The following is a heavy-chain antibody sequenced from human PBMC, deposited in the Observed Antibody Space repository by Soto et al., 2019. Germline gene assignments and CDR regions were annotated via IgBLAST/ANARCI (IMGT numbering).Heavy chain of an antibody. CDR3: ARVGDDYSNYGDY. CDR2: IYYSGST. Sequence: SETLSLTCTVSGGSISSGGYYWSWIRQHPGKGLEWIGYIYYSGSTYYNPSLKSRVTISVDTSKNQFSLKLSSVTAADTAVYYCARVGDDYSNYGDYSGQVTLVTVSS. V-gene: IGHV4-31*03. J-gene: IGHJ4*02. D-gene: IGHD4-4*01. CDR1: GGSISSGGYY.